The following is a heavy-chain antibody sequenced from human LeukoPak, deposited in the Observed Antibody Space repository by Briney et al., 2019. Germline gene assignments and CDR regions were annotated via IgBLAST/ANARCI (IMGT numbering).Heavy chain of an antibody. D-gene: IGHD3-10*01. J-gene: IGHJ4*02. Sequence: GGSLRLSCAASGFTFSNFSMHWVRQAPGRGLEWVSYISSSSVTILYADSVEGRFTISRDNAKNSPYLEMNSLRAEDTAVYYCATIKSGGWGQGTLVTVSS. CDR2: ISSSSVTI. CDR1: GFTFSNFS. CDR3: ATIKSGG. V-gene: IGHV3-48*01.